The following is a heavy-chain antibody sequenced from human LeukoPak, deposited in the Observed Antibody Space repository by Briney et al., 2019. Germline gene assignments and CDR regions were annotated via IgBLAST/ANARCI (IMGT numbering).Heavy chain of an antibody. CDR3: ARAKETMVRGVPHYYYMDV. D-gene: IGHD3-10*01. CDR2: FDPEDGET. J-gene: IGHJ6*03. V-gene: IGHV1-24*01. CDR1: GYTLTELS. Sequence: ASVKVSCKVSGYTLTELSMHWVRQAPGKGLEWMGGFDPEDGETIYAQKFQGRVTMTEDTSTDTAYMELSSLRSEDTAVYYCARAKETMVRGVPHYYYMDVWGKGTTVTISS.